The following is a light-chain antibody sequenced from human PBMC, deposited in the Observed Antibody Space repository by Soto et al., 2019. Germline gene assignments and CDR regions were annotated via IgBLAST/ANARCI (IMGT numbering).Light chain of an antibody. CDR1: QSVSSY. CDR2: DAS. Sequence: EIVLTQSPATLSLSPGERATLSCRASQSVSSYLAWYQQKPGQAPRLLIYDASNRATGIPARFSGSGSGTDFTLTISRLEPEDFAVYYCQQRSNWPGLTFGGGTKVDIK. CDR3: QQRSNWPGLT. J-gene: IGKJ4*01. V-gene: IGKV3-11*01.